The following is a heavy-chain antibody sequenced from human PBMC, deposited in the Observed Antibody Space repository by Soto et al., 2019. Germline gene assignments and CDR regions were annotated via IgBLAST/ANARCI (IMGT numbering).Heavy chain of an antibody. D-gene: IGHD3-10*01. V-gene: IGHV5-51*01. CDR3: ARFLFTYGSGSYYPYNWFDP. J-gene: IGHJ5*02. CDR2: IYPGDSDT. Sequence: GESLKISCKGSGYSFTSYWIGWVRQMPGKGLEWMGIIYPGDSDTRYSPSFQGQVTISADKSISTAYLQWSSLKASDTAMYYCARFLFTYGSGSYYPYNWFDPWGKGTLVNVSS. CDR1: GYSFTSYW.